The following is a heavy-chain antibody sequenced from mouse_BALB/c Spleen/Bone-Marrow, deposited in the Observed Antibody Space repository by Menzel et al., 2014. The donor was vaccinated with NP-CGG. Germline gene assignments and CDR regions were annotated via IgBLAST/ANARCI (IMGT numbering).Heavy chain of an antibody. V-gene: IGHV5-12-2*01. Sequence: DVHLVESGGGLVQPGGSPKISCAASGFTFSSYIMSWVRQTPEKRLEWVAYISNGGGSTYYPETVKGRFTISRDNAKNTLYLQMISLKSEDTAMYYCARQGVYYGKTYYAMDYWGQGTSVTVSS. D-gene: IGHD2-1*01. CDR3: ARQGVYYGKTYYAMDY. CDR2: ISNGGGST. CDR1: GFTFSSYI. J-gene: IGHJ4*01.